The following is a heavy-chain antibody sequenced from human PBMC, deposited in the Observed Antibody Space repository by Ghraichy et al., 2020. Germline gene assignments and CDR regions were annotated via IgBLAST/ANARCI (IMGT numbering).Heavy chain of an antibody. V-gene: IGHV3-23*01. CDR3: AKDDYCSGATCATYYYYGLDL. Sequence: GGSLRLSCAASGFIFSNYAMTWVRQAPGKGLELVSSITGTGANTYYEDSVKGRFTISRDNSKNTLYLQMNSLRAEDTAIYYCAKDDYCSGATCATYYYYGLDLWGQGTTVTVSS. D-gene: IGHD2-15*01. CDR2: ITGTGANT. CDR1: GFIFSNYA. J-gene: IGHJ6*02.